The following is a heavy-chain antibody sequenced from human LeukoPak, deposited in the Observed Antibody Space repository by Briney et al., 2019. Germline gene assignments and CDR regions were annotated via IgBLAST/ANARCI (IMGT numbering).Heavy chain of an antibody. CDR2: ISSSGSTI. Sequence: GGSLRLSCAASGFTFSSYEMNWVHQAPGKGLEWVSYISSSGSTIYYADSVKGRFTISRDNAKNSLYLQMNSLRAEDTAVYYCARACSGGSCYSRGRSFDYWGQGTLVTVSS. CDR1: GFTFSSYE. CDR3: ARACSGGSCYSRGRSFDY. V-gene: IGHV3-48*03. J-gene: IGHJ4*02. D-gene: IGHD2-15*01.